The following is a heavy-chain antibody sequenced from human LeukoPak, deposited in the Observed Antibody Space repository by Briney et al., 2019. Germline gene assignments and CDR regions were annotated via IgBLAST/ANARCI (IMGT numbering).Heavy chain of an antibody. CDR2: ISGSGGST. V-gene: IGHV3-23*01. CDR1: GFTFSSYA. CDR3: AKVWGITIFGVVIMDYYYGMDV. Sequence: GGSLRLSCAASGFTFSSYAMSWVRQAPGKGLEWVSAISGSGGSTYYADSVKGRFTISRDNSKNTLYLQMNSLRAEDTAVYYCAKVWGITIFGVVIMDYYYGMDVWGQGTTVTVSS. D-gene: IGHD3-3*01. J-gene: IGHJ6*02.